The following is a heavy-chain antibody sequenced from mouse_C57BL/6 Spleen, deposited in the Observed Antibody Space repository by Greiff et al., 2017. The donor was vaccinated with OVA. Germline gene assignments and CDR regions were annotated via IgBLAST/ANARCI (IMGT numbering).Heavy chain of an antibody. J-gene: IGHJ2*01. V-gene: IGHV1-26*01. CDR3: AREGITGLDY. Sequence: VQLQQSGPELVKPGASVKISCKASGYTFTDYYMNWVKQSHGKSLEWIGDINPNNGGTSYNQKFKGKATLTVDKSSSTAYMELRSLTSEDSAVYYCAREGITGLDYWGQGTTLTVSS. CDR1: GYTFTDYY. D-gene: IGHD4-1*01. CDR2: INPNNGGT.